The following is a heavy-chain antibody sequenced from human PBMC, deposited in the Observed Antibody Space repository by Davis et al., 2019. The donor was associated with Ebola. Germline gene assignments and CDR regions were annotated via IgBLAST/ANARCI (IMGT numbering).Heavy chain of an antibody. Sequence: PSETLSLPCTVYGGSMSPYYWRWIRRPPGKGLEGFGNTHYRVGTNYNPTLKSRVTISVDSSKNQFSLKLSSVTAADTAIYYCAKNSSTDEVGRHTLGAFDLCGPGTKVTVSS. CDR1: GGSMSPYY. V-gene: IGHV4-59*08. CDR3: AKNSSTDEVGRHTLGAFDL. D-gene: IGHD2-2*01. CDR2: THYRVGT. J-gene: IGHJ3*01.